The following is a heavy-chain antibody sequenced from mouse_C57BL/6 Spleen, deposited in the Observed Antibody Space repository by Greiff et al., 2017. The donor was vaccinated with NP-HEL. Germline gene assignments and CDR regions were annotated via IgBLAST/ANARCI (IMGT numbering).Heavy chain of an antibody. CDR1: GYTFTSYT. CDR2: INPSSGYT. J-gene: IGHJ1*03. CDR3: ARGDGYYEWYFDV. D-gene: IGHD2-3*01. V-gene: IGHV1-4*01. Sequence: QFQLQQSGAALASPGASVKMSCKASGYTFTSYTMHWVKQRPGQGLEWIGYINPSSGYTKYNQKFQDKATLTAYKSSSTANMQLSSLTSEDSAVYYCARGDGYYEWYFDVWGTGTTVTVSS.